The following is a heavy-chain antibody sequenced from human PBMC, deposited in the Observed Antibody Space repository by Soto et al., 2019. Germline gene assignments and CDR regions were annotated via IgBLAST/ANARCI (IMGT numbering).Heavy chain of an antibody. D-gene: IGHD2-2*01. Sequence: SETLSLTCTVSGGSISSYYWSWIRQPPGKGLEWIGYIYYSGSTNYNPSLKSRVTISVDTSKNQFSLEVSSVTAADTAIYYCARVRTSLDLYYYYMVVWGKGTTVTVSS. CDR1: GGSISSYY. CDR3: ARVRTSLDLYYYYMVV. CDR2: IYYSGST. V-gene: IGHV4-59*08. J-gene: IGHJ6*03.